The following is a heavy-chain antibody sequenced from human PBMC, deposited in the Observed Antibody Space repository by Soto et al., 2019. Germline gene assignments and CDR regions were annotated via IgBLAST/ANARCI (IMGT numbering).Heavy chain of an antibody. V-gene: IGHV3-7*05. D-gene: IGHD3-9*01. CDR1: GFTFSGYW. CDR2: IKQDGSEK. CDR3: AKKEWEYYDILTGYYVDY. J-gene: IGHJ4*02. Sequence: GGSLRLSCAASGFTFSGYWMSWVRQAPGKGLEWVANIKQDGSEKYYVDSVKGRFTISRDNAKNSLYLQMNSLRAEDTAVYYCAKKEWEYYDILTGYYVDYWGQGTLVTVSS.